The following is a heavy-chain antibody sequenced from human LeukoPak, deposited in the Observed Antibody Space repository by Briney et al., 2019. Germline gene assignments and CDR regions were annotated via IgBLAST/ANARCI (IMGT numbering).Heavy chain of an antibody. J-gene: IGHJ4*02. CDR2: INPSNSGT. V-gene: IGHV1-2*06. CDR3: ATEDGVN. Sequence: ASVKVSCKVSGYTLTELSMHWVRQAPGKGLEWMGRINPSNSGTSYAQKFQGRVTMTRDTSISTAYMELSRLRSDDTAVYYCATEDGVNWGQGTLVTVSS. D-gene: IGHD3-10*01. CDR1: GYTLTELS.